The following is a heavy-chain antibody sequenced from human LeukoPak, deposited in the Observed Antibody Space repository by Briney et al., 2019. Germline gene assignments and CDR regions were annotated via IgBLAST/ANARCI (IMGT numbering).Heavy chain of an antibody. V-gene: IGHV4-59*01. J-gene: IGHJ3*02. D-gene: IGHD3-22*01. CDR3: ARARDVYYDRAFDI. CDR1: GGSIRTYY. CDR2: IYYSGST. Sequence: AETLSLTCTVSGGSIRTYYWSWIRQPPGKGLEWIGYIYYSGSTNYNPSLKSRVTISVDTSKNQFSLKLSSVTAADTAVYYCARARDVYYDRAFDIWGQGTMVTFSS.